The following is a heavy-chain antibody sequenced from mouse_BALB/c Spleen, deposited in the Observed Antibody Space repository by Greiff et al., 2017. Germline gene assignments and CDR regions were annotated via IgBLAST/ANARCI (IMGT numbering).Heavy chain of an antibody. CDR2: ISYSGST. D-gene: IGHD1-1*02. CDR3: ASNGPYAMDY. J-gene: IGHJ4*01. Sequence: DVQLQESGPGLVKPSQSLSLTCTVTGYSITSDYAWNWIRQFPGNKLEWMGYISYSGSTSYNPSLKSRISITRDTSKNQFFLQLNSVTTEDTATYYCASNGPYAMDYWGQGTSVTVSS. V-gene: IGHV3-2*02. CDR1: GYSITSDYA.